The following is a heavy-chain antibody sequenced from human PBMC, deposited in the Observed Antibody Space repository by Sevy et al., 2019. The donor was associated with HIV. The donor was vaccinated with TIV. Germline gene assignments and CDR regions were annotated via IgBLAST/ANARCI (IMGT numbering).Heavy chain of an antibody. D-gene: IGHD3-22*01. CDR2: IWYDGSNK. Sequence: GGSLRLSCAASGFTFSSYGMHWVRQAPGKGLEWVAVIWYDGSNKYYADSVKGRFSISRDNSKNTLYLQMNSLRAEDTAVYYCAALTMIVVVNDAFDIWGQGTMVTVSS. V-gene: IGHV3-33*01. CDR3: AALTMIVVVNDAFDI. CDR1: GFTFSSYG. J-gene: IGHJ3*02.